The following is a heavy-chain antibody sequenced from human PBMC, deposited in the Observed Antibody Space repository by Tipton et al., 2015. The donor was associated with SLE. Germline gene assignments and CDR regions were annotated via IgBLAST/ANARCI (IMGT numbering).Heavy chain of an antibody. D-gene: IGHD1-1*01. CDR1: GGSISSYY. CDR3: ARDRTGGAGFDY. CDR2: IYYSGST. V-gene: IGHV4-59*01. J-gene: IGHJ4*02. Sequence: TLSLTCTVSGGSISSYYWSWIRQPPGKGLQWIGYIYYSGSTNYNPSLKSRVTISVDTSKKQFSLKLSSVTAADTAVYYCARDRTGGAGFDYWGQGTLVTVS.